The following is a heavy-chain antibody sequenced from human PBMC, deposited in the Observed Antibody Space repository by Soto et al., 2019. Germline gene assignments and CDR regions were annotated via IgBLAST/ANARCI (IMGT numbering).Heavy chain of an antibody. CDR3: ARVDKYCSSTSCFDY. V-gene: IGHV5-51*01. Sequence: GESLKISCKGSGYSFTSYWIGWVRQMPGKGLEWMGTIYPGDSDTRYSPSFQGQVTISADKSISTAYLQWSSLKASDTAMYYCARVDKYCSSTSCFDYWGQGTLVTVSS. J-gene: IGHJ4*02. CDR2: IYPGDSDT. CDR1: GYSFTSYW. D-gene: IGHD2-2*01.